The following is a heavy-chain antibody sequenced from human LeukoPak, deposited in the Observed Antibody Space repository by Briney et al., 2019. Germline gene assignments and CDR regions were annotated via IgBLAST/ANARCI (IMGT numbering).Heavy chain of an antibody. D-gene: IGHD3-3*01. J-gene: IGHJ4*02. Sequence: GASVKVSCKASGYTFTSYYMHWVRQAPGQGLEWMGIINPSGGSTSYAQKFQGRVTMNRDTSTSTVYMELSSLRSEDTAVYYCARVVGSPDFWSGYYSGHYFDYWGQGTLVTVSS. CDR1: GYTFTSYY. V-gene: IGHV1-46*01. CDR2: INPSGGST. CDR3: ARVVGSPDFWSGYYSGHYFDY.